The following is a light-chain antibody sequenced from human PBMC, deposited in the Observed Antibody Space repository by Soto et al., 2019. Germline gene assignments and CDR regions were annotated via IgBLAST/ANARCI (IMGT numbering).Light chain of an antibody. CDR1: QSVLYSSNNKNY. V-gene: IGKV4-1*01. J-gene: IGKJ2*01. CDR2: WAS. CDR3: QEYYSIPYT. Sequence: DIVMTQSPDSLAVSLGERATINCKSSQSVLYSSNNKNYLAWYQQKPGQPPKVLIYWASTRESGVPDRFSGSVYETDFPLTNRTVQAEDVAVYYCQEYYSIPYTFRQGTKLEIK.